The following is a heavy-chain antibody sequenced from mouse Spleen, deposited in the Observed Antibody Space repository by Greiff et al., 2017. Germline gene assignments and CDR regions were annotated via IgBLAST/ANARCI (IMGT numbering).Heavy chain of an antibody. CDR3: ARSGDYYGSSYYFDY. V-gene: IGHV1-81*01. D-gene: IGHD1-1*01. J-gene: IGHJ2*01. Sequence: VQRVESGAELARPGASVKLSCKASGYTFTSYGISWVKQRTGQGLEWIGEIYPRSGNTYYNEKFKGKATLTADKSSSTAYMELRSLTSEDSAVYFCARSGDYYGSSYYFDYWGQGTTLTVSS. CDR1: GYTFTSYG. CDR2: IYPRSGNT.